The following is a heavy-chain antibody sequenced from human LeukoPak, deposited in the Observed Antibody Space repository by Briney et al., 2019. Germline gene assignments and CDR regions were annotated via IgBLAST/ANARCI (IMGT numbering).Heavy chain of an antibody. CDR2: ISSSGSTI. CDR1: GFTFSDYY. CDR3: ARVMGGYDFWSGSPVDAFDI. Sequence: GGSLRLSCAASGFTFSDYYMSWIRQAPGKGLEWVSYISSSGSTIYYADSVKGRFTISRDNAKNSLYLQMNSLRAEDTAVYYCARVMGGYDFWSGSPVDAFDIWGQGTVVTVSS. D-gene: IGHD3-3*01. J-gene: IGHJ3*02. V-gene: IGHV3-11*04.